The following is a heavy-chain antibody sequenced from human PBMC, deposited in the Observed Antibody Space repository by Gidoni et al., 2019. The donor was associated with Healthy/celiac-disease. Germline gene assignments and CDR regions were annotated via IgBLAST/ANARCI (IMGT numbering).Heavy chain of an antibody. CDR2: IYYSGST. Sequence: QVQLQESGPGLVKPSETLSLTCTVSGGSVSSGSYYWSWIRQPPGKGLEWIGYIYYSGSTNYNPSLKSRVTISVDTSKNQFSLKLSSVTAADTAVYYCARGSSNYDHYYYMDVWGKGTTVTVS. CDR1: GGSVSSGSYY. J-gene: IGHJ6*03. D-gene: IGHD4-4*01. V-gene: IGHV4-61*01. CDR3: ARGSSNYDHYYYMDV.